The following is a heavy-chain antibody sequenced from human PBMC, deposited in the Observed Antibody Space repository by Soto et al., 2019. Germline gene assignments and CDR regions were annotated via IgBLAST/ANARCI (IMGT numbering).Heavy chain of an antibody. D-gene: IGHD3-3*01. CDR1: GDSISSGDYY. CDR3: ARGGPYDFWSGAPVFNWFDP. CDR2: IYYSGST. Sequence: SETLSLTCTVFGDSISSGDYYWSWIRQPPGKGLQWIGYIYYSGSTYYNPSLESRVSLSVDTSKNQFSLNLSSVTAADTAVYYCARGGPYDFWSGAPVFNWFDPWGQGTLVTVSS. J-gene: IGHJ5*01. V-gene: IGHV4-30-4*01.